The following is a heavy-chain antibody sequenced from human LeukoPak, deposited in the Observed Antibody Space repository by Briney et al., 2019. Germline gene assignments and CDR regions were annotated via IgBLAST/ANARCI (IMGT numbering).Heavy chain of an antibody. D-gene: IGHD3-16*02. CDR1: GFTFSSYA. CDR3: AWEADDYVWGSYRYSGY. Sequence: YPGGSLRLSCAASGFTFSSYAMSWVRQAPGKGLEWVSAISGSGGSTYYADSVKGRFTISRDNSKNTLYLQMNSLRAEDTAVYYCAWEADDYVWGSYRYSGYWGQGTLVTVSS. V-gene: IGHV3-23*01. J-gene: IGHJ4*02. CDR2: ISGSGGST.